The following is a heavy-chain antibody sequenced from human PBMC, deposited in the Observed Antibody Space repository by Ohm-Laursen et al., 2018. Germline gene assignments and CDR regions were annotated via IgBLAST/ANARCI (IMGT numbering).Heavy chain of an antibody. V-gene: IGHV3-13*01. CDR2: IGSAGDT. CDR1: GFTFSNYD. CDR3: ARATMVRGLTIYSFDY. Sequence: GSLRLSCAASGFTFSNYDMHWVRQATGKGLEWVSCIGSAGDTYYSGSVKGRFSISRENAKNSLYLQMNSLRAGDTAVYYCARATMVRGLTIYSFDYWGQGILVTVSS. J-gene: IGHJ4*02. D-gene: IGHD3-10*01.